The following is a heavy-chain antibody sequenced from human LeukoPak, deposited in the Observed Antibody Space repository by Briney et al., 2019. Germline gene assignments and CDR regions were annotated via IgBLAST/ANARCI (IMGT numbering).Heavy chain of an antibody. Sequence: SVKVSCKASGGTFSSYAISWVRQAPGQGLEWMGRIIPILGIANYAQKFQGRVTIAADKSTSTAYMELSSLRSEDTAVYYCAREGALGYCTNGVCGPYGMDVWGQGTTVTVSS. V-gene: IGHV1-69*04. D-gene: IGHD2-8*01. CDR3: AREGALGYCTNGVCGPYGMDV. CDR2: IIPILGIA. CDR1: GGTFSSYA. J-gene: IGHJ6*02.